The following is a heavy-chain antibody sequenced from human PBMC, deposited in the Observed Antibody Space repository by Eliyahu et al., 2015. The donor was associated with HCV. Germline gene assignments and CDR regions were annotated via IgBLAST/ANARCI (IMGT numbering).Heavy chain of an antibody. CDR3: ARCITTSYCYGMDV. J-gene: IGHJ6*02. D-gene: IGHD1-20*01. Sequence: QVQLVQSGAEVKKPGASXKVXCKASGXTFTGYYMHWVRQAPGQGLEWMGWINXNSGGTNYAQKFQGWVTMTRDTSISTAYMELSRLRSDDTAVYYCARCITTSYCYGMDVWGQGTTVTVSS. V-gene: IGHV1-2*04. CDR2: INXNSGGT. CDR1: GXTFTGYY.